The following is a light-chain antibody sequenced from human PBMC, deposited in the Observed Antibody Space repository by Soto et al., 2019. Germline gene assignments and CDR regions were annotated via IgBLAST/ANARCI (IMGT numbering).Light chain of an antibody. CDR3: HQTYNIPET. CDR1: QSIDNY. V-gene: IGKV1-39*01. Sequence: DIQMTQSPSSLSASVGDRVTITCRASQSIDNYLNWFQQKPGNPPKLLIYAASMLQSGVPSRFSGRGSGTDFTLTISSLQPEDFATYYCHQTYNIPETFGQGTKVEI. CDR2: AAS. J-gene: IGKJ1*01.